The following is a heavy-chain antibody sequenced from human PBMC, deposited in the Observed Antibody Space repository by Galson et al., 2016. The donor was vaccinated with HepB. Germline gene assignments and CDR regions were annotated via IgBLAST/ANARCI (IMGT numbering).Heavy chain of an antibody. J-gene: IGHJ4*02. V-gene: IGHV3-30*18. CDR2: ILYDGSKK. Sequence: SLRLSCAASGFTFRSHGMHWVRQAPGKGLEWVAVILYDGSKKYYADSMKGRFTISRDNSKNTLYLQMNSLRTEDTAVYYCAKNCGGECYGFDFWGQGALVTVSS. D-gene: IGHD2-21*01. CDR3: AKNCGGECYGFDF. CDR1: GFTFRSHG.